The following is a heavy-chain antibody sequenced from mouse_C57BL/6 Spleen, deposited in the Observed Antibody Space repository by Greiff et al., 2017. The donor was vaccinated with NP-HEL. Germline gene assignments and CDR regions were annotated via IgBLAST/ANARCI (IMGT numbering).Heavy chain of an antibody. CDR1: GYTFTSYG. CDR3: ARSDYGYDRGFAY. CDR2: IYPRSGNT. V-gene: IGHV1-81*01. Sequence: QVQLQQSGAELARPGASVKLSCKASGYTFTSYGISWVKQRTGQGLEWIGEIYPRSGNTYYNEKFKGKATLTADKSSSTAYMELRSLTSEDSAVYFCARSDYGYDRGFAYWGQGTLVTVSA. D-gene: IGHD2-2*01. J-gene: IGHJ3*01.